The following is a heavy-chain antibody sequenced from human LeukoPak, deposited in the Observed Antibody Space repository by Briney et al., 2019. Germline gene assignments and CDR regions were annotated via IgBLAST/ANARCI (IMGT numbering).Heavy chain of an antibody. V-gene: IGHV3-30*18. CDR3: AKGRRWELPTEFDY. CDR2: ISYDGSNK. CDR1: GFTFSSYG. J-gene: IGHJ4*02. D-gene: IGHD1-26*01. Sequence: GRSLRLSCAASGFTFSSYGMHWVRQAPGKGLEWVAVISYDGSNKYYADSVKGRFTISRDNSKNTLYLQMNSLRAEDTAVYYCAKGRRWELPTEFDYWGQGTLVTVPS.